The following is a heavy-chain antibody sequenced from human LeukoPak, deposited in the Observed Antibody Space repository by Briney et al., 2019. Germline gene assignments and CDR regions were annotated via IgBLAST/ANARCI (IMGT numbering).Heavy chain of an antibody. CDR1: GYTFTSYY. CDR3: ALTGIMITFGGDTVPDY. Sequence: ASVKVSCKASGYTFTSYYMHWVRQAPGQGLEWVGIINPSGGGTSYAQKFQGRVTMTRDTSTSTVYMELSSLRSEDTAVYYCALTGIMITFGGDTVPDYWGQGTLVTVSS. J-gene: IGHJ4*02. CDR2: INPSGGGT. D-gene: IGHD3-16*01. V-gene: IGHV1-46*01.